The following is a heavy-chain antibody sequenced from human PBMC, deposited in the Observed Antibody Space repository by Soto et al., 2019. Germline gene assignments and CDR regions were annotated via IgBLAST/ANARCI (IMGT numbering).Heavy chain of an antibody. D-gene: IGHD5-12*01. CDR3: VRVVAIPGYPDH. V-gene: IGHV1-69*12. CDR1: GGTFSSYA. Sequence: QVQLVQSGAEVRQPASSVKVSCKTSGGTFSSYAISWVRQAPGHGLEWMGGIVPIVGTTTYAQKFQGRVTITADEATSTADMQLSRLRSDDTAVYYCVRVVAIPGYPDHWGQGTLVTVSS. J-gene: IGHJ4*02. CDR2: IVPIVGTT.